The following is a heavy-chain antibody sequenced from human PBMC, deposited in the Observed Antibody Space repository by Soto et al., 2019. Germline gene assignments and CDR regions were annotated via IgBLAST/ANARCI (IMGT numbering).Heavy chain of an antibody. CDR1: GVFFSHYA. J-gene: IGHJ1*01. Sequence: GGAPRPPRTTSGVFFSHYAMNWGRQGPGKGLEWVSVIGGEAVSTKCADTVRGRCTVSRDNSKNTMYLQLDSLRDDDTAIYYCAKDAVEAGDEYFQHWGQGTLVTSPQ. D-gene: IGHD6-19*01. CDR3: AKDAVEAGDEYFQH. V-gene: IGHV3-23*01. CDR2: IGGEAVST.